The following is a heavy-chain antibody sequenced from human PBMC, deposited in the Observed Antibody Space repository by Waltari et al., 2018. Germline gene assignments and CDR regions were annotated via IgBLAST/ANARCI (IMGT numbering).Heavy chain of an antibody. CDR1: GGSLRPYF. CDR3: ARGYDILKNYNFFALDV. Sequence: QVQLQQWGAGLLKPSETLSLTCNVAGGSLRPYFWTWIRQSPGKGLEWIGEINDKGVTRHNPSLESRVTLSIDRSKNQFSLRLTSVTAADSAVYYCARGYDILKNYNFFALDVWGQGTTVTVSS. CDR2: INDKGVT. J-gene: IGHJ6*02. D-gene: IGHD3-9*01. V-gene: IGHV4-34*01.